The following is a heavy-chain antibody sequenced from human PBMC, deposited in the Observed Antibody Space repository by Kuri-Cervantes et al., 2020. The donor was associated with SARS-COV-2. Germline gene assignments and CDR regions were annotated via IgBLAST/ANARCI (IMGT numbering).Heavy chain of an antibody. D-gene: IGHD2-21*02. J-gene: IGHJ3*02. CDR2: INIYTGNT. Sequence: ASVKVSCKVSGYKFATYGISWVRQAPGQGLEWVGWINIYTGNTKYAEKLQGRVTMTTDTSTSTAYMELRNLRSDDTAVYYCARDRNPTPIVVLTVIRMDAFDIWGQGTMVTVSS. V-gene: IGHV1-18*01. CDR3: ARDRNPTPIVVLTVIRMDAFDI. CDR1: GYKFATYG.